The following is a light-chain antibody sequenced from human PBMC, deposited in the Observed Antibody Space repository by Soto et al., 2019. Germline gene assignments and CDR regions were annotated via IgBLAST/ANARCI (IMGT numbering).Light chain of an antibody. V-gene: IGLV1-44*01. CDR3: AAWDDSLNGVV. J-gene: IGLJ2*01. Sequence: QSVLTQPPSASGTPGQRVTISCSGSRSNIASNAVNWYQQLPGTAPKLLISSDNQRPSGVPDRFSGSKSGTSASLAISGLQSEDEADYYCAAWDDSLNGVVFGGGTKLTVL. CDR1: RSNIASNA. CDR2: SDN.